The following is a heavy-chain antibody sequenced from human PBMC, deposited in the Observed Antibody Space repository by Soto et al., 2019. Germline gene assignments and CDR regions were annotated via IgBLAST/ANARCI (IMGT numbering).Heavy chain of an antibody. V-gene: IGHV1-2*04. CDR3: ARRHSTDCSNGVCSFFYNHQMDV. J-gene: IGHJ6*02. Sequence: ASVKVSCKASGYSFTDYHIHWVRQAPGQGLEWLGRINPKSGGTSTAQKIQGWVTMTRDRSISTVYMELTRLRSDDTAVYFCARRHSTDCSNGVCSFFYNHQMDVWGQGTTVPVSS. CDR2: INPKSGGT. D-gene: IGHD2-8*01. CDR1: GYSFTDYH.